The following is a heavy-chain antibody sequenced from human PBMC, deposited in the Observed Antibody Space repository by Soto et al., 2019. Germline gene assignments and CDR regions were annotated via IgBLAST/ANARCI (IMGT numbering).Heavy chain of an antibody. CDR1: GFSFSDYS. Sequence: EVQLLESGGDLVQPGGSLRLSCAASGFSFSDYSMNWVRQAPGKGLEWVSFIAHSGTTTYYRDPVKGRFTIFKDKSMNTVYLQMNSLTVKDAAVYYCTKDRVPDGIYSFDYWGQGALVTVSS. CDR3: TKDRVPDGIYSFDY. V-gene: IGHV3-23*01. J-gene: IGHJ4*02. CDR2: IAHSGTTT. D-gene: IGHD2-15*01.